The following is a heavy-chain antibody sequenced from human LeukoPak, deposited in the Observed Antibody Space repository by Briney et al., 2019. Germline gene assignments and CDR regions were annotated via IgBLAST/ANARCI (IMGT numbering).Heavy chain of an antibody. CDR2: IHHTGKN. D-gene: IGHD1-7*01. Sequence: TSETLSLTCAVYGGSFSGYYWSWIRQPPGKGLEWIGYIHHTGKNWYNPPLQSRVTLSVDTSKSEFSLRLNSVTAADTAVYYCAKWHEKLLAFDSWGQGTLVTVSS. J-gene: IGHJ4*02. V-gene: IGHV4-34*10. CDR3: AKWHEKLLAFDS. CDR1: GGSFSGYY.